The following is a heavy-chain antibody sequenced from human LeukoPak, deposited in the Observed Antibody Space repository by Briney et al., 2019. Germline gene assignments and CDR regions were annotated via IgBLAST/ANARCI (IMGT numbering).Heavy chain of an antibody. Sequence: GGSLRLSCAASGFTFSRNAMTWVRQAPGMGLEWVSSVIDSGKDTYYAGSVKGRFTISRDNSKGTLYLQMNSLRVEDTAVYYYAKGVVDRGADCWGQGTLVTVSS. D-gene: IGHD2-21*01. CDR2: VIDSGKDT. V-gene: IGHV3-23*01. CDR3: AKGVVDRGADC. CDR1: GFTFSRNA. J-gene: IGHJ4*02.